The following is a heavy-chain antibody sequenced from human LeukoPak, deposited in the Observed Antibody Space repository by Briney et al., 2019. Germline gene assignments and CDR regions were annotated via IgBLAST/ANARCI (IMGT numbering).Heavy chain of an antibody. CDR3: ARVDFRGYDILTGYFDY. J-gene: IGHJ4*02. CDR1: GYTFTSYG. Sequence: ASVKVSCKASGYTFTSYGISWVRQAPGQGLEWMGWISAYNGNTNYAQKLQGRVTMTTDTSTSTAYMELRSLRSDDTAVYYCARVDFRGYDILTGYFDYWGQGTLVTVSS. D-gene: IGHD3-9*01. V-gene: IGHV1-18*01. CDR2: ISAYNGNT.